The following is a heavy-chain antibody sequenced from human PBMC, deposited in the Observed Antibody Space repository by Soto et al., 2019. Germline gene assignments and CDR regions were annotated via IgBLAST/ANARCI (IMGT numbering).Heavy chain of an antibody. J-gene: IGHJ6*02. Sequence: PSETLSLTCAVYGGSFSGYYWSWIRQPPGKGLEWIGEINHSGSTNYNPSLKSRVTISVDTSKNQFSLKLSSVTAADTAVYYCARGSIAARPSYYYYGMDVWGQGTTVT. CDR1: GGSFSGYY. CDR3: ARGSIAARPSYYYYGMDV. V-gene: IGHV4-34*01. D-gene: IGHD6-6*01. CDR2: INHSGST.